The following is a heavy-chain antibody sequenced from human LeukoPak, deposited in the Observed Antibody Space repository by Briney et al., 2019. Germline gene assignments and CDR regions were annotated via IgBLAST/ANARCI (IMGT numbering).Heavy chain of an antibody. V-gene: IGHV3-30*18. CDR1: GFTFISYG. Sequence: PGRSLRFSCAASGFTFISYGMHWVRQAPGKGLEWVAVISYDGSNKYYADSVKGRFTISRDNSKNTLYLQMNSLRAEDTAVYYCANNLGYSYERYYYGMDVWGQGTTVTVSS. J-gene: IGHJ6*02. D-gene: IGHD5-18*01. CDR3: ANNLGYSYERYYYGMDV. CDR2: ISYDGSNK.